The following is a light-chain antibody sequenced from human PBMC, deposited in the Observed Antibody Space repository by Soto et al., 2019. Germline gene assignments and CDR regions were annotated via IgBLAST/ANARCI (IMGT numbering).Light chain of an antibody. CDR2: DAS. Sequence: DIQMTQSPSTLSASVGDRVTITCRASQSISSWLAWYQQKPGKAPKLLIYDASSLESGVPSRFSGSGSGTEFTLTIDNLQAEDFATYYCQQTYTIPFAFGQGTKLEI. CDR3: QQTYTIPFA. CDR1: QSISSW. J-gene: IGKJ2*01. V-gene: IGKV1-5*01.